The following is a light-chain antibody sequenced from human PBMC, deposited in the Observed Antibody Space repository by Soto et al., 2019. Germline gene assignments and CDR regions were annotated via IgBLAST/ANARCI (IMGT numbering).Light chain of an antibody. CDR1: QSLRSK. CDR3: QQYNNWPPT. J-gene: IGKJ1*01. CDR2: EAS. Sequence: IVMTKSPAALSVSPGERATLSCRASQSLRSKLAWYQQKPGQAPRLLIHEASTRATGIPARFSGSGSGTEFTLTISTLQSEDFAVYYCQQYNNWPPTFGQGTRVDIK. V-gene: IGKV3-15*01.